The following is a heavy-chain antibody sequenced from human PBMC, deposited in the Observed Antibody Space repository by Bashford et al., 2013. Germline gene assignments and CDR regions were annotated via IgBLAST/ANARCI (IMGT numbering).Heavy chain of an antibody. CDR2: ISWNSGSI. CDR3: ARDLVTVDPTYFDY. J-gene: IGHJ4*02. CDR1: GFTFDDYA. V-gene: IGHV3-9*01. D-gene: IGHD4-23*01. Sequence: GGSLRLSCAASGFTFDDYAMHWVRQAPGKGLEWVSGISWNSGSIGYADSVKGRFTISRDNAKNSLYLQMNSLRAEDTAVYYCARDLVTVDPTYFDYWGQGTLVTVSS.